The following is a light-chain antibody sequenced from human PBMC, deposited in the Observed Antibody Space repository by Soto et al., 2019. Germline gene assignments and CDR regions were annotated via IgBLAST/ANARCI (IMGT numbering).Light chain of an antibody. J-gene: IGLJ1*01. V-gene: IGLV1-51*01. CDR1: SSNIGNNY. CDR3: ETWDSSLSAYA. Sequence: QSVLTQPPSVSAAPGQEVTISCSGSSSNIGNNYVSWYQQLPGTAPKLLIYDSNKRPSGIPDRFSGSKSGTSATLGITGLQTGDEADYYCETWDSSLSAYAFGTGTKVTVL. CDR2: DSN.